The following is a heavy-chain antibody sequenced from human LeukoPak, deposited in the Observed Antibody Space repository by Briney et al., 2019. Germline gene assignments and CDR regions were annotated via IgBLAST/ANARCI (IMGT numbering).Heavy chain of an antibody. CDR1: GFTFSSYA. D-gene: IGHD1-26*01. V-gene: IGHV3-23*01. CDR2: ISGSGGST. Sequence: GGSLRLSCAASGFTFSSYAMSWVRQAPGKGLERVSAISGSGGSTYYADSVKGRFTISRDNSKNTLYLQMNSLRAEDTAVYYCAKAVSSGSSNFDYWGQGTLVTVSS. CDR3: AKAVSSGSSNFDY. J-gene: IGHJ4*02.